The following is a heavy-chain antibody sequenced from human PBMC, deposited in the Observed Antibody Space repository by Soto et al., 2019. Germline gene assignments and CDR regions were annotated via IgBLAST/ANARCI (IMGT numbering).Heavy chain of an antibody. V-gene: IGHV4-59*01. Sequence: PSETLSLTCTVSSGSISSYYWSWIRQPPGKGLEWIGYIYYSGSTNYNPSLKSRVTISVDTSKNQFSLKLSSVTAADTAVYYCARVAPELAYCGGDCYSPGLLVVDYWGQGTLVTVSS. CDR3: ARVAPELAYCGGDCYSPGLLVVDY. CDR2: IYYSGST. CDR1: SGSISSYY. J-gene: IGHJ4*02. D-gene: IGHD2-21*02.